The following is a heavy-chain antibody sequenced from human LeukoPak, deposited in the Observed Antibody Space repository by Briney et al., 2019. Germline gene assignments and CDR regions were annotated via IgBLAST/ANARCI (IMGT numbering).Heavy chain of an antibody. CDR3: ARGPYYYGSGSYSVDY. V-gene: IGHV1-18*01. D-gene: IGHD3-10*01. CDR2: IRVYNGNT. J-gene: IGHJ4*02. CDR1: GYTFTSYG. Sequence: GASVKVSCKASGYTFTSYGISWVRQAPGQGLEWMGWIRVYNGNTNYAQKLQGRVTMTTDTSTSTAYMELRSLGSDDTAVYFCARGPYYYGSGSYSVDYWGQGTLVTVSS.